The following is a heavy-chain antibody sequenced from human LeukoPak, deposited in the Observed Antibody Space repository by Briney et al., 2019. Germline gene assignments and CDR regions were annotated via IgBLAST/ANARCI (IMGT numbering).Heavy chain of an antibody. D-gene: IGHD3-22*01. Sequence: ASVKVSCKASGYTFTGYYMHWVRQAPGQGLEWIGWINPNSGGTNYAQKFQGRVTMTRDTSISTAYMELSRLRSDDTAVYYCARVASYYDSSGYSDWGQGTLVTVSS. CDR2: INPNSGGT. V-gene: IGHV1-2*02. CDR3: ARVASYYDSSGYSD. CDR1: GYTFTGYY. J-gene: IGHJ4*02.